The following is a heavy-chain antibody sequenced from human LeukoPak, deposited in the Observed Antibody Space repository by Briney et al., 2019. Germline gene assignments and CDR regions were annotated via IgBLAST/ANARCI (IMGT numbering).Heavy chain of an antibody. CDR2: ISSCCSNI. CDR3: AKFGTSDDY. CDR1: GFTFSSYE. Sequence: GGSLGLSCAASGFTFSSYEMNWVRQAPGKGLEWVSYISSCCSNIYYADSVKGRFTISRDNAKNSLHLQMNSLRADDTAVYYCAKFGTSDDYWGQGTLVTVSS. D-gene: IGHD2-2*01. V-gene: IGHV3-48*03. J-gene: IGHJ4*02.